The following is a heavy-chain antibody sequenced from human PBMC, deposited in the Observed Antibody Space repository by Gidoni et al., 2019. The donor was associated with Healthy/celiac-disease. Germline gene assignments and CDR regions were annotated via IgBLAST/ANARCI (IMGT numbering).Heavy chain of an antibody. J-gene: IGHJ4*02. CDR3: ARDRNNFDWLLSPYDSSGYLDY. D-gene: IGHD3-22*01. CDR2: INPSGGST. CDR1: GYTFTSSY. Sequence: QVQLVQSGAEVKKPGASVKVSCKASGYTFTSSYMHWVRQAPGQGLEWMGIINPSGGSTSYAQKFQGRVTMTRDTSTSTVYMELSSLRSEDTAVYYCARDRNNFDWLLSPYDSSGYLDYWGQGTLVTVSS. V-gene: IGHV1-46*01.